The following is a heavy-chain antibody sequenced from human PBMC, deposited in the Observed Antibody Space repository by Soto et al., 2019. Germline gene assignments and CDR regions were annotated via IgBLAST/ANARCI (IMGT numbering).Heavy chain of an antibody. J-gene: IGHJ4*02. D-gene: IGHD5-12*01. CDR2: IIPIFGTA. V-gene: IGHV1-69*01. CDR3: ARLYSGRRDGYNYQDY. Sequence: QVQLVQSGAEVKKPGSSVKVSCKASGGTFSSYAISWVRQAPGQGLEWMGGIIPIFGTANYAQKFQGRVTINADESTSTAYMELSSLRSEDTAVYYCARLYSGRRDGYNYQDYWGQGTLVTVSS. CDR1: GGTFSSYA.